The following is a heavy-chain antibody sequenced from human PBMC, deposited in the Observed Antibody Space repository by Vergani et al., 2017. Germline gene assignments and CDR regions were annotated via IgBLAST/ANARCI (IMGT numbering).Heavy chain of an antibody. V-gene: IGHV5-51*01. D-gene: IGHD6-19*01. CDR2: IYPGDSDT. J-gene: IGHJ4*02. CDR1: GYSFTSYW. Sequence: VQLVQSGAEVKKPGSSVKVSCKGSGYSFTSYWIGWVRQMPGKGLEWMGIIYPGDSDTRYSPSFQGQVTISADKSISTAYLQWSSLKASDTAMYYCARPQGEGAVAGPDYFDYWGQGTLVTVSS. CDR3: ARPQGEGAVAGPDYFDY.